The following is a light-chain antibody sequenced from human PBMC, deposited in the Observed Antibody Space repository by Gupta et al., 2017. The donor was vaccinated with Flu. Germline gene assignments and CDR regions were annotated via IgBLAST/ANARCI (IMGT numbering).Light chain of an antibody. CDR3: QKFNCAPLT. CDR1: QDIRDS. CDR2: AAS. J-gene: IGKJ4*01. Sequence: GERVTITCRASQDIRDSLAWYQHKPGKGPSLLIYAASTLHSGVPSRFRGSGSGTEFTLTISSLQPEDVATYYCQKFNCAPLTFGGGTKVEI. V-gene: IGKV1-27*01.